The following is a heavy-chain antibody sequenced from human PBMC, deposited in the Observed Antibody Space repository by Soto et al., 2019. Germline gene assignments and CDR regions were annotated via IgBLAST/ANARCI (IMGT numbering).Heavy chain of an antibody. J-gene: IGHJ6*02. V-gene: IGHV3-23*01. Sequence: GGSLRLSCAASGFTFRSSTMTWVRQAPGKGLEWVSSISGSGGTTYYAASVKGRFTISRDNSKNTLYLQMNSLRAEDTAVYYCAKADYSYGYGFYYGMDVWGQGTTVTVSS. CDR3: AKADYSYGYGFYYGMDV. CDR1: GFTFRSST. CDR2: ISGSGGTT. D-gene: IGHD5-18*01.